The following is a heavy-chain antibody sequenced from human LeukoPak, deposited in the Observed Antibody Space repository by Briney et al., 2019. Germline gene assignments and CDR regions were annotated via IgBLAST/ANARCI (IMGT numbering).Heavy chain of an antibody. D-gene: IGHD3-9*01. V-gene: IGHV3-7*01. Sequence: PGGSLRLSCAVSGFTFSIYWMSWVRQAPGKGLEWVANIKQDGSETYYVDSVKGRFIISRDNAKNSLYLQMNSLRDEDTAVYYCARDRSDVLTGYNDAFDIWGQGTMVTVSS. CDR3: ARDRSDVLTGYNDAFDI. CDR1: GFTFSIYW. CDR2: IKQDGSET. J-gene: IGHJ3*02.